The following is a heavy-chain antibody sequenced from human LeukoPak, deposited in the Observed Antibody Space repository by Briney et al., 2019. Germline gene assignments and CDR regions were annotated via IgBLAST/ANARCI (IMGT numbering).Heavy chain of an antibody. D-gene: IGHD3-22*01. J-gene: IGHJ3*02. Sequence: ASVKVSCKASGYTFISYAMNWVRQAPGQGPEWMGWINTNTGNPTYAQGFTGRFVFSLDTSVSTAYLQISSLKAEDTAVYYCARNFRYYYDSSGSYDAFDIWGQGTMVTVSS. CDR1: GYTFISYA. CDR3: ARNFRYYYDSSGSYDAFDI. V-gene: IGHV7-4-1*02. CDR2: INTNTGNP.